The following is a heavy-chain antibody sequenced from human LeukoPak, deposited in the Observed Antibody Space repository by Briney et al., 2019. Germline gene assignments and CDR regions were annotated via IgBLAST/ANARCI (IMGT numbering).Heavy chain of an antibody. CDR3: ARARIAAAGLYYFDY. V-gene: IGHV4-30-2*01. CDR1: GGSISSGGYS. CDR2: IYHSGRT. J-gene: IGHJ4*02. Sequence: SQTLSLTCAVSGGSISSGGYSRGWIRQPPGKGLEWFGYIYHSGRTYYNPSLRSRVTISVDRSKNQFSLKPSSAAAADTAVYYCARARIAAAGLYYFDYWGQGTLVTVSS. D-gene: IGHD6-13*01.